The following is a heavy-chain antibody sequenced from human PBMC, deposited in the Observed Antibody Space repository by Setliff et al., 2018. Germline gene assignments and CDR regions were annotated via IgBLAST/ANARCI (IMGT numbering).Heavy chain of an antibody. J-gene: IGHJ4*02. V-gene: IGHV3-23*01. Sequence: PGGSLRLSCATSGFTFSSYAMSWVRQAPGKGLEWVSAMSASGTSTYHADSVKGRFTISGDNSKNTLYLQMNSLRAEDTAVYFCANWPGTPTMTTFFGPLDYWGQGTLVTVSS. CDR1: GFTFSSYA. D-gene: IGHD4-17*01. CDR2: MSASGTST. CDR3: ANWPGTPTMTTFFGPLDY.